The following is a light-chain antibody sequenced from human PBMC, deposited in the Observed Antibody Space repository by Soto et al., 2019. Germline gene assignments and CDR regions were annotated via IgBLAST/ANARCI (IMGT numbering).Light chain of an antibody. V-gene: IGKV3-20*01. CDR1: QSVSSSY. CDR2: DAS. CDR3: QQYGSSLYT. Sequence: EIVLTQSPGTLSLSPGERATLSCRASQSVSSSYLAWYQQKPGQAPRLLIYDASSSATGIPDRFSGSGSGKDFTLTISRREPEDVAVYYCQQYGSSLYTFGQGTKLEIK. J-gene: IGKJ2*01.